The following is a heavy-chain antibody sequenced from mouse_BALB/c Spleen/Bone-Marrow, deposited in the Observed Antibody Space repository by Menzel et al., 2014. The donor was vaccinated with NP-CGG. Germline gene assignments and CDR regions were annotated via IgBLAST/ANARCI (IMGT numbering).Heavy chain of an antibody. CDR3: ARHYYGSSYYFDY. V-gene: IGHV5-9-3*01. CDR1: GFTFSSYA. Sequence: EVKLMESGVGLVKPGGSLKLSCAASGFTFSSYAMSWVRQTPEKRLEWVAAISSGGSYTYYPDSVKGRFTISRDNAKNTLYLQMSSLRSEDTAMYYCARHYYGSSYYFDYWGQGTTLTVSS. J-gene: IGHJ2*01. CDR2: ISSGGSYT. D-gene: IGHD1-1*01.